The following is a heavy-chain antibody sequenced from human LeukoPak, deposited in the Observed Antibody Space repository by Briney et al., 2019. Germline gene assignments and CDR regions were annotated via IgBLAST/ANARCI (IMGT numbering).Heavy chain of an antibody. D-gene: IGHD2-2*01. CDR2: INPNSGGT. V-gene: IGHV1-2*02. CDR3: ARPVVPAEPAAFDI. Sequence: EASVTVSCTASGYTFTGYYMHWVRQAPGQGLEWMGWINPNSGGTNYAQKFQGRVTMTRDTSISTAYMELSRLRSDDTAVYYCARPVVPAEPAAFDIWGQGTMVTVSS. CDR1: GYTFTGYY. J-gene: IGHJ3*02.